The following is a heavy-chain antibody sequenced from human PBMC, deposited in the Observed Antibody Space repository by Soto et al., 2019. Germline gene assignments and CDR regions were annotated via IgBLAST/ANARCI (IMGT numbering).Heavy chain of an antibody. CDR1: GYTFSHYH. J-gene: IGHJ4*02. CDR3: TRGPFSGYDSYFDY. V-gene: IGHV1-46*03. Sequence: QVQLVQSGAEVKKPGASVRISCQASGYTFSHYHINWVRQAPGHGLEWIGILRLGGQATTDSQKFQGRVTMTGDTSTATVYMELSSLRSDDTAVYYCTRGPFSGYDSYFDYWGQGTLITVSS. D-gene: IGHD5-12*01. CDR2: LRLGGQAT.